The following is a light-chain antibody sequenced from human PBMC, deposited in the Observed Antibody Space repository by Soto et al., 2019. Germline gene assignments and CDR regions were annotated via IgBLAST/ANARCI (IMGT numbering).Light chain of an antibody. CDR3: QHYKNWPPWT. V-gene: IGKV3-15*01. CDR2: GAS. J-gene: IGKJ1*01. Sequence: EIVMTQSPATLSVSPGDRATLSCRASQSISSNLAWYQQKPGQAPRLLIYGASTRATGIPARFRGSGSGTEFTLTISSRQSEDFAVYYCQHYKNWPPWTFGQGTKVEIK. CDR1: QSISSN.